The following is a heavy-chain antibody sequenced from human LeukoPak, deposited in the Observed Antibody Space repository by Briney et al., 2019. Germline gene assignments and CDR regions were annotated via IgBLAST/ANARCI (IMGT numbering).Heavy chain of an antibody. J-gene: IGHJ5*02. Sequence: GGSLRLSCAASGFTFSSYGMHWVRQAPGKGLDWVAFIRYDGRNKYYADSVKGRFTISRDNGKNSVYLQMNSLRAEDTALYFCARELMTGTNGRAFDPWGQGTLVTVSS. V-gene: IGHV3-30*02. D-gene: IGHD1-1*01. CDR1: GFTFSSYG. CDR2: IRYDGRNK. CDR3: ARELMTGTNGRAFDP.